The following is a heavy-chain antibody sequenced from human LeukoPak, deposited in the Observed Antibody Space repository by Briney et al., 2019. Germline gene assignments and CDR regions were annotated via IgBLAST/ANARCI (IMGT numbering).Heavy chain of an antibody. D-gene: IGHD3-22*01. CDR2: IYYSGST. J-gene: IGHJ4*02. V-gene: IGHV4-59*01. Sequence: PSETLSLTCTVSGGSISSYYWSWIRQPPGKGLEWIGYIYYSGSTSYNPSLKSRVTISVDTSKNQFSLKLSSVTAADTAVYYCARDQRDSSGYYYYLDWGQGTLVTVSS. CDR3: ARDQRDSSGYYYYLD. CDR1: GGSISSYY.